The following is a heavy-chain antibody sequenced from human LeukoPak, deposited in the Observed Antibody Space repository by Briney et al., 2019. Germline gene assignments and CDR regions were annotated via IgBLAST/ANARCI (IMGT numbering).Heavy chain of an antibody. CDR2: IGGSGDTT. V-gene: IGHV3-23*01. Sequence: GGTLTLSCAASGVTFSGYSMAWVRQAPGKGLEWVSDIGGSGDTTRNADSMKGRFSISRDKSKTPLFLQMNSLRVEDAAVYYCTSKFGESYHYYFRFDAWGQRGTVS. CDR3: TSKFGESYHYYFRFDA. CDR1: GVTFSGYS. J-gene: IGHJ6*02. D-gene: IGHD3-10*01.